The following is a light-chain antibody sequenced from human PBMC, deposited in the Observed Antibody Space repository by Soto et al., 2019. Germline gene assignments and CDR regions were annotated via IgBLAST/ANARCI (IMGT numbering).Light chain of an antibody. CDR1: SSDVGGYNY. CDR2: DVS. V-gene: IGLV2-14*03. J-gene: IGLJ1*01. CDR3: SSYTSSSTYV. Sequence: QSALTQPASVSGSPGQSITISCTGTSSDVGGYNYVSWYQQHPGKAPKLMIYDVSKRPSGPSNRFSGSKSGNTASLTISGLQAEDEADHYCSSYTSSSTYVFGTATKVTVL.